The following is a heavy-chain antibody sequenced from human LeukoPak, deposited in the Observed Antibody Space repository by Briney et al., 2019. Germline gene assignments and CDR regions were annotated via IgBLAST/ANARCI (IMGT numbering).Heavy chain of an antibody. V-gene: IGHV3-74*01. CDR3: VRHSEKYY. Sequence: GGALRLSCAASVYTFSDYLVPWGRQAPGKGLVWVSGINRRGSDITYADSVKGRFTISRDNAKNTLFLQMNSLRAEDTAVYYCVRHSEKYYWGQGTLVTVSS. CDR1: VYTFSDYL. CDR2: INRRGSDI. J-gene: IGHJ4*01. D-gene: IGHD4-11*01.